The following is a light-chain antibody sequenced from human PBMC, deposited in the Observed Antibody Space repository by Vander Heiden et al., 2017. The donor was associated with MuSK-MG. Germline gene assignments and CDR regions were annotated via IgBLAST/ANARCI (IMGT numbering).Light chain of an antibody. CDR1: RSITNY. Sequence: DVQTTQSPTSLSVSVGDRVTITCRASRSITNYLSWYQHKPWKAPRLLIYAASSLQRGVPSRFSGSGSGKEFTLTIDGRQLEDFASYYCQANDHFPQGSFGQGTKVEMK. V-gene: IGKV1-39*01. CDR2: AAS. J-gene: IGKJ1*01. CDR3: QANDHFPQGS.